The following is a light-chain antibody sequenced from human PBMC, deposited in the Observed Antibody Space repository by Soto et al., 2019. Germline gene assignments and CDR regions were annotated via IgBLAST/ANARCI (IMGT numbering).Light chain of an antibody. J-gene: IGKJ4*01. CDR3: QQYGSSRFT. CDR1: QSVSSSY. V-gene: IGKV3-20*01. Sequence: EIVLTQSPGTLSLSPGERATPSCRASQSVSSSYLAWYQQKPGQAPRLLIYGASSRATGIPDRFSGSGSGTDFTFTISRLEPEDFAVYYCQQYGSSRFTFGGGTKVDIK. CDR2: GAS.